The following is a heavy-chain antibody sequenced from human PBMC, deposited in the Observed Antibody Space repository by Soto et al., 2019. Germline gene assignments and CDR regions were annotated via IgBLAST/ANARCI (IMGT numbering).Heavy chain of an antibody. Sequence: EASVKVSCKASGYTFTDCYTHWVRQAPGQGLEWVGVISPSGTTTAYAQKFQGRVTVTRDTSTSTVYMDLSSLRSEDTAIYYCAREFPNTCYFDSWGQGTLVTVS. D-gene: IGHD2-21*01. CDR1: GYTFTDCY. J-gene: IGHJ4*02. CDR3: AREFPNTCYFDS. CDR2: ISPSGTTT. V-gene: IGHV1-46*01.